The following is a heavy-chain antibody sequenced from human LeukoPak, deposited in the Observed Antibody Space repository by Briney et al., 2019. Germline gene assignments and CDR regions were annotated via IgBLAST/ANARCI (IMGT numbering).Heavy chain of an antibody. CDR3: ASLSLGY. J-gene: IGHJ4*02. Sequence: PGGSLRLSCAASGFTFSSCWMTWVRQTPGKGLEWVASTKEDGSGKYYVDSVKGRFTISRDNAKNSLSLQMNSLRVEDAAIYYCASLSLGYWGQGTLVTASS. CDR1: GFTFSSCW. CDR2: TKEDGSGK. V-gene: IGHV3-7*01. D-gene: IGHD2/OR15-2a*01.